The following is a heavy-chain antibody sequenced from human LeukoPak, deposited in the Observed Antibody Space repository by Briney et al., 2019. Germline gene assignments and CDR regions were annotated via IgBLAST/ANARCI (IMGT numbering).Heavy chain of an antibody. CDR1: GYTFTGYY. CDR2: INPNSGGT. J-gene: IGHJ5*02. Sequence: ASVKVSCKASGYTFTGYYMHWVRQAPGQGLEWMGWINPNSGGTNYAQKFQGRVTMTRDTSISTAYMELSRLRSDDTAVYYCARDLWLGELSPYWFDPWGQGTLVTVSS. D-gene: IGHD3-10*01. V-gene: IGHV1-2*02. CDR3: ARDLWLGELSPYWFDP.